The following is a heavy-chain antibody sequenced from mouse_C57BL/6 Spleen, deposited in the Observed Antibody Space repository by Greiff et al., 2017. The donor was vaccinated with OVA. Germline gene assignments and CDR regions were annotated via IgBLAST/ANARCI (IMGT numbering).Heavy chain of an antibody. D-gene: IGHD1-1*01. J-gene: IGHJ2*01. Sequence: EVHLVEPEGGLVQPGSSMKLSCTASGFTFSDYYMAWVRQVPEKGLEWVANINYDGSSTYYLDSLKSRFIISRDNAKNILYLQMSSLKSEDTATYYCARGGITTVVAAFDYWGQGTTLTVSS. CDR2: INYDGSST. CDR1: GFTFSDYY. V-gene: IGHV5-16*01. CDR3: ARGGITTVVAAFDY.